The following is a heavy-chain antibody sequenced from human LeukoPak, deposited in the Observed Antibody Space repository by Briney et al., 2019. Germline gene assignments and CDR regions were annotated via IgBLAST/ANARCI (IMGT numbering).Heavy chain of an antibody. D-gene: IGHD6-13*01. CDR3: ASGPYPAAGTDHQFDF. V-gene: IGHV4-59*01. CDR2: IYYRGST. Sequence: SETLSLTCTVSGASISSYYWSWIRQPPGKGLEWIGYIYYRGSTHYNPSLKSRVTIPVDTSKNQFSLKLSSVTAADTAVYYCASGPYPAAGTDHQFDFWGQGTLVTVSS. CDR1: GASISSYY. J-gene: IGHJ4*02.